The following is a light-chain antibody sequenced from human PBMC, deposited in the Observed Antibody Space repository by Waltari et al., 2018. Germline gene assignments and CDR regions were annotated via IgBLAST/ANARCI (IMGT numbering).Light chain of an antibody. CDR1: QSISSY. CDR3: QQRSKSFT. CDR2: DAS. Sequence: EIVLKQSPATLSLSPGDRATLSCRASQSISSYLAWYQQKPGQAPRLLIYDASTRAPGIPARFSGSGSVTDFTLTISSLEPEDFAIYYCQQRSKSFTFGPGTKVDMK. V-gene: IGKV3-11*01. J-gene: IGKJ3*01.